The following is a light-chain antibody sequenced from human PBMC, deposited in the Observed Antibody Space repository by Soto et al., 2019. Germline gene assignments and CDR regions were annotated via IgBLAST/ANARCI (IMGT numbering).Light chain of an antibody. CDR3: QQYDSTPPT. V-gene: IGKV3-20*01. J-gene: IGKJ1*01. Sequence: EIVLTQSPGTLSLSPGDRATLSCRASQSVNRNYLAWYQRKPGQAPRLLIYGASNRDTDIPYRFSASGSGADFNLTITILEAEDFAVYYCQQYDSTPPTFGQVTKVEVK. CDR1: QSVNRNY. CDR2: GAS.